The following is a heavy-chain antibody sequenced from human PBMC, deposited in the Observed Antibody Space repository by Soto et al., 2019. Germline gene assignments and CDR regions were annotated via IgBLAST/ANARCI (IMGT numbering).Heavy chain of an antibody. D-gene: IGHD1-26*01. CDR2: THYSGNT. J-gene: IGHJ4*02. V-gene: IGHV4-39*01. Sequence: QLQLQESGPGLVKPSETLSLTCTVSGGSISSSNYYWGWIRQAPGKGLEWIGNTHYSGNTYYNPSLKSRVTVSVDTSKNQFSLKPSSVTAADTAVYYCARRVVGAIKGFDYWGQGTLVTVSS. CDR1: GGSISSSNYY. CDR3: ARRVVGAIKGFDY.